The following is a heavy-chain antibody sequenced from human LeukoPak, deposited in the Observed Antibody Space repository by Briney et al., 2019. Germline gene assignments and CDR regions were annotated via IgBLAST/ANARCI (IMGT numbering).Heavy chain of an antibody. V-gene: IGHV3-23*01. CDR1: GFTFSSYA. CDR2: ISGSGGST. J-gene: IGHJ6*03. CDR3: AKRGGDSYYYYMDV. D-gene: IGHD4-17*01. Sequence: GGSLRLSCAASGFTFSSYAMSWVRQAPGKGLEWVSAISGSGGSTYYADSVRGRFTISRDNSKNTLYMQMNSLRAEDTAVYYCAKRGGDSYYYYMDVWGKGTTVTISS.